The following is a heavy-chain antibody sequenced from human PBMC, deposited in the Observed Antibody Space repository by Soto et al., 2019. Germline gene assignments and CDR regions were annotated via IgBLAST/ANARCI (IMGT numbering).Heavy chain of an antibody. CDR3: ARTGELRLDS. D-gene: IGHD1-7*01. Sequence: QVHLVQSGAEVKKPGASVRVSCKASGYTFSNYGISWVRQAPGQGLEWMGWISAYSGKTNYAQSLQVRVTMTTDTSTNTAYMELRSLTSDDTAVSYCARTGELRLDSWGQGTLVTVSS. CDR1: GYTFSNYG. CDR2: ISAYSGKT. J-gene: IGHJ4*02. V-gene: IGHV1-18*01.